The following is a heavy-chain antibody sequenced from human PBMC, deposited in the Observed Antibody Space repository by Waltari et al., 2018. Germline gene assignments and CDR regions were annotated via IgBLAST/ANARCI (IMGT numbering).Heavy chain of an antibody. V-gene: IGHV1-18*01. Sequence: QVQLVQSGAAVKKPVASVTVSCTASGYTFTSYGISCVRQAPGQGLEWMGWISAYNGNTNYAQKLQGRVTMTTDTSTSTAYMELRSLRSDDTAVYYCARASGYGQTTVTYYWGQGTLVTVSS. CDR1: GYTFTSYG. D-gene: IGHD4-17*01. CDR3: ARASGYGQTTVTYY. J-gene: IGHJ4*02. CDR2: ISAYNGNT.